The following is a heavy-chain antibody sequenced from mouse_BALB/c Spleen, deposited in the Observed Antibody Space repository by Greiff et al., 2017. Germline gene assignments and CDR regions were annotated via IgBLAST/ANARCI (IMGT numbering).Heavy chain of an antibody. D-gene: IGHD1-1*01. CDR2: INSNGGST. CDR1: GFTFSSYG. J-gene: IGHJ3*01. V-gene: IGHV5-6-3*01. Sequence: EVQGVESGGGLVQPGGSLKLSCAASGFTFSSYGMSWVRQTPDKRLELVATINSNGGSTYYPDSVKGRFTISRDNAKNTLYLQMSSLKSEDTAMYYCAREEITSAYWGQGTLVTVSA. CDR3: AREEITSAY.